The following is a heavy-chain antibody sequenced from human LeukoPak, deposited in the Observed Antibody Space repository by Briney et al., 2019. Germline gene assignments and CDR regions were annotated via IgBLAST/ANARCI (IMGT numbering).Heavy chain of an antibody. Sequence: SETLSLTCAVYGGSFSGYYWSWIRQPPGKGLEWIGEINHRGSTNYNPSLKSRVTISVDTSKNQFSLKLSSVTAADTAVYYCARTYPYYDFWSGYYTGNWFDPWGQGTLVTVSS. D-gene: IGHD3-3*01. J-gene: IGHJ5*02. V-gene: IGHV4-34*01. CDR2: INHRGST. CDR3: ARTYPYYDFWSGYYTGNWFDP. CDR1: GGSFSGYY.